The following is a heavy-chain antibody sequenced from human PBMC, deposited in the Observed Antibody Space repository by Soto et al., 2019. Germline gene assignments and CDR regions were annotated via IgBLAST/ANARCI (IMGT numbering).Heavy chain of an antibody. V-gene: IGHV1-69*01. Sequence: QVQLVQSGAEVKKPGSSVKVSCKASGGTFSSYAISWVRQAPGQGLEWMGGIIPIFGTANYAQKFQGRVSITADESTSTAYMELSSLRSEDTAVYYCARDEDRYSGSPHGMDVWGQGTTVTVSS. CDR1: GGTFSSYA. J-gene: IGHJ6*02. CDR2: IIPIFGTA. CDR3: ARDEDRYSGSPHGMDV. D-gene: IGHD1-26*01.